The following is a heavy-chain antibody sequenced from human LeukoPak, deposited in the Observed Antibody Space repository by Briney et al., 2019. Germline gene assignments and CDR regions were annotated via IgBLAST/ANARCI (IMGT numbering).Heavy chain of an antibody. D-gene: IGHD3-10*01. CDR1: GFTFSDHA. CDR3: AKVGGSYVYDD. V-gene: IGHV3-30*18. Sequence: PGGSLRLSCAASGFTFSDHAMHWVRQAPGKGLEWVALISYDGIHQYYAESVKGRFAISRDNYKNTLYLQMNSLRPEDTAVYYCAKVGGSYVYDDWGQGSLVTVSS. CDR2: ISYDGIHQ. J-gene: IGHJ4*02.